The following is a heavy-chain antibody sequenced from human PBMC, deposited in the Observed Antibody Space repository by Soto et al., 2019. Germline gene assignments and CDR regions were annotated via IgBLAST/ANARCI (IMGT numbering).Heavy chain of an antibody. D-gene: IGHD3-10*01. J-gene: IGHJ6*02. CDR3: TTVRAILLWFGDSERYGMDV. V-gene: IGHV3-15*07. CDR1: GFTFSNAW. CDR2: IKSKTDGGTT. Sequence: LGGSLRLSCAASGFTFSNAWMNWVRQAPGKGLEWVGRIKSKTDGGTTDYAAPVKGRFTISRDDSKNTLYLQMNSLKTEDTAVYYCTTVRAILLWFGDSERYGMDVWGQGTTVTVSS.